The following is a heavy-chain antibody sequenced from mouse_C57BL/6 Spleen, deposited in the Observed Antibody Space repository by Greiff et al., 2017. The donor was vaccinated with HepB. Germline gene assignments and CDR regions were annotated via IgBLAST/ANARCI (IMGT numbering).Heavy chain of an antibody. J-gene: IGHJ2*01. CDR2: INYDGSST. V-gene: IGHV5-16*01. CDR1: GFTFSDYY. D-gene: IGHD3-3*01. Sequence: EVQVVESEGGLVQPGSSMKLSCTASGFTFSDYYMAWVRQVPEKGLEWVANINYDGSSTYYLDSLKSRFIISRDNAKNILYLQMSSLKSEDTATYYCARVGGRGNYFDYWGQGTTLTVSS. CDR3: ARVGGRGNYFDY.